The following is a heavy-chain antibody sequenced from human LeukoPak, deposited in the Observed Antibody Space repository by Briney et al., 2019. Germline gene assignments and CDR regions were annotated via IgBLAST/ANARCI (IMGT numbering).Heavy chain of an antibody. D-gene: IGHD6-13*01. Sequence: GGSLRLSCAASGFTFSDYYMSWIRQAPGKGLEWVSYISSSSSYTNYADSVKGRFTISRDNAKNSLYLQMNSLRAGDTAVYYCARALGTEAAGAFDIWGQGTMVTVSS. CDR3: ARALGTEAAGAFDI. CDR1: GFTFSDYY. V-gene: IGHV3-11*05. J-gene: IGHJ3*02. CDR2: ISSSSSYT.